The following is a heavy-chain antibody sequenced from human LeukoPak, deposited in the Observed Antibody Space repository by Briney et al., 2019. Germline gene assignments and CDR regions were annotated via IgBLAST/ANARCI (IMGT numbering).Heavy chain of an antibody. Sequence: GESLKISCQGSGYSFIDYWIGWVRQMPGKGLEWMAVIYPGDSRTRYSPSFQGQVTISADKSINTAYLEWNSLKASDTALYYCACRMFASNWFQPWGQGTLVTVSS. J-gene: IGHJ5*02. V-gene: IGHV5-51*01. D-gene: IGHD4-11*01. CDR3: ACRMFASNWFQP. CDR1: GYSFIDYW. CDR2: IYPGDSRT.